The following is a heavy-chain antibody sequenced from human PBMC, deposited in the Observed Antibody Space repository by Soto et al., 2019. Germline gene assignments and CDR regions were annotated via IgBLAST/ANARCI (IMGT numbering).Heavy chain of an antibody. CDR3: ARDGPAADY. D-gene: IGHD6-13*01. J-gene: IGHJ4*02. Sequence: QVQLVQSGAEVKKPGASVKVSCKASGYTFSSYHISWVRQAPGQGLEWLGWISAYNGNTNHAQQLQGRVTLSTDTSTSPAYTELRRLRSEDTAVYYCARDGPAADYWGQGTLVTGSS. V-gene: IGHV1-18*01. CDR2: ISAYNGNT. CDR1: GYTFSSYH.